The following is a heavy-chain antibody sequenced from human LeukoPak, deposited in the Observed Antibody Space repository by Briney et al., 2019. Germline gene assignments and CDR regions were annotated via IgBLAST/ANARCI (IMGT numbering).Heavy chain of an antibody. CDR1: GGSFSGYY. CDR3: ARGDYIHWFDP. D-gene: IGHD4-11*01. J-gene: IGHJ5*02. CDR2: INHSGST. Sequence: PSETLSLTCAVYGGSFSGYYWSWIRQPPGKGLEWIGEINHSGSTNYNPSLKSRVTISVDTSKNQFSLNLSSVTAADTAVYYCARGDYIHWFDPWGQGTLVTVSS. V-gene: IGHV4-34*01.